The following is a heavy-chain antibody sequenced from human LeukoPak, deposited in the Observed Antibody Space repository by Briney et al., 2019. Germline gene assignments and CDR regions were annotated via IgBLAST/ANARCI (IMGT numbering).Heavy chain of an antibody. Sequence: SENLSLTCAVYGGSFSGYYWSWIRQPPGKGLEWIGEINHSGSTNYNPSLKSRVTISVDTSKNQFSLKLSSVTAADTAVYYCARHDYGDSIDYWGQGTLVTVSS. V-gene: IGHV4-34*01. CDR1: GGSFSGYY. J-gene: IGHJ4*02. CDR3: ARHDYGDSIDY. D-gene: IGHD4-17*01. CDR2: INHSGST.